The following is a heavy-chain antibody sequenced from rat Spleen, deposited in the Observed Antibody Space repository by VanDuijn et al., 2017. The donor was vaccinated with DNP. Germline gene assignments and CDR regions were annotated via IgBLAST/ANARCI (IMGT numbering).Heavy chain of an antibody. CDR1: GHSITDSYR. CDR2: INSAGNT. CDR3: ASTQFSGDVNWFAY. V-gene: IGHV3-3*01. J-gene: IGHJ3*01. Sequence: EVQLQESGPGLVKPSQSLSLTCSVTGHSITDSYRWNWIRKFPGNKLEWMGYINSAGNTRYNPSLKGRISITRDTSKNQFFLQGNSVTVEDTATYYCASTQFSGDVNWFAYWGQGTLVTVSS. D-gene: IGHD1-1*01.